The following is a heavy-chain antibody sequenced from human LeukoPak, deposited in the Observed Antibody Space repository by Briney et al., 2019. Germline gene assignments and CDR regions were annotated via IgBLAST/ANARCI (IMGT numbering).Heavy chain of an antibody. Sequence: ASVKVSCKASGGTFSSYAISWVRQAPGQGFEWMGGFIPIFGTANYAQKFQGRVMITADESTSTAYMDLNSLRSEDTAVYYCARSPPGLIYMDVWGKGTTVSVSS. CDR2: FIPIFGTA. V-gene: IGHV1-69*13. D-gene: IGHD2-8*01. CDR1: GGTFSSYA. CDR3: ARSPPGLIYMDV. J-gene: IGHJ6*03.